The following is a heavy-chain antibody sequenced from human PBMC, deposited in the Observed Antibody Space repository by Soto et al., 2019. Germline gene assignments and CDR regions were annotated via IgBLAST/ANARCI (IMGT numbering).Heavy chain of an antibody. CDR2: IYYSGST. D-gene: IGHD3-22*01. V-gene: IGHV4-59*01. CDR3: ASQPYYYDSSGYIT. Sequence: WETLSLTCTVSGGSISSYYWSWVRQPPGKGLAWPGYIYYSGSTNYNPSLKSRVTISVDTSKNQFSLKQSSVTAADTAVYYCASQPYYYDSSGYITWGQGTLVTVSS. J-gene: IGHJ5*02. CDR1: GGSISSYY.